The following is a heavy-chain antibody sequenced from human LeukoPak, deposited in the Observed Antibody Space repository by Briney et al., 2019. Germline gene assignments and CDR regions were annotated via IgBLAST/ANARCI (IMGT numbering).Heavy chain of an antibody. Sequence: GASVKVSCKVSGYTLTELSMHWVRQAPGKGLEWMGGFDPEDGETIYAQKFQGRVTMTEDTSTDTAYMELSSLRSEDTAVCYCATLPYCSSTSCYTSPYFDYWGQGTLVTVSS. CDR1: GYTLTELS. V-gene: IGHV1-24*01. D-gene: IGHD2-2*02. CDR3: ATLPYCSSTSCYTSPYFDY. CDR2: FDPEDGET. J-gene: IGHJ4*02.